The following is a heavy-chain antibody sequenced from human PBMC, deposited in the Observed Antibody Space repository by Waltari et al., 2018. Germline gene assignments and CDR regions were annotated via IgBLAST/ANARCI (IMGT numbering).Heavy chain of an antibody. CDR3: ARAPWLVRGFDY. V-gene: IGHV4-59*01. Sequence: QVQLQESGPGLVKPSETLSLTCTVSGGSISSYYWSWIRQPPGKGLEGIGYIYYSGSTNYNPSLKSRVTISVDTSKNQFSLKLSSVTAADTAVYYCARAPWLVRGFDYWGQGTLVTVSS. CDR2: IYYSGST. J-gene: IGHJ4*02. CDR1: GGSISSYY. D-gene: IGHD6-19*01.